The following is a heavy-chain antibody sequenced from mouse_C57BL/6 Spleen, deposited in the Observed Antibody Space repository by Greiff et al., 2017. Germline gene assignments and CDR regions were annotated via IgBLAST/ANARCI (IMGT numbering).Heavy chain of an antibody. Sequence: QVQLQQSGAELVRPGTSVKASCKASGYAFTNYLIEWVKQRPGQGLEWIGVINPGSGGTNYNEKFKGKATLTADKSSSTAYMQLSSLTSEDSAVYFCARFDYYGSSYYAMDYWGQGTSVTVSS. D-gene: IGHD1-1*01. V-gene: IGHV1-54*01. CDR2: INPGSGGT. CDR3: ARFDYYGSSYYAMDY. J-gene: IGHJ4*01. CDR1: GYAFTNYL.